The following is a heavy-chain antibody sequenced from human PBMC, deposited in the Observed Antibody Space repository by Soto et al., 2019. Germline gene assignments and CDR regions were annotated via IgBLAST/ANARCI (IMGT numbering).Heavy chain of an antibody. CDR3: ARDRGRHTLDY. D-gene: IGHD3-10*01. CDR1: GGTFSSYA. J-gene: IGHJ4*02. Sequence: SVNVSCKASGGTFSSYAISWVRQAPGQGLELMGGIIPIFGTANYAQKFQGRVTITAXXXXXXAXMXLSXXXSEDTAVYYCARDRGRHTLDYWGQGTLVTVSS. CDR2: IIPIFGTA. V-gene: IGHV1-69*06.